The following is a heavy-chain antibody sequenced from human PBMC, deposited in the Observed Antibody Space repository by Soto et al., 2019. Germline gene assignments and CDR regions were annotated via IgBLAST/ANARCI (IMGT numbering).Heavy chain of an antibody. D-gene: IGHD2-15*01. CDR3: ARVPSRDGYCSGGSCYYYYGMDV. CDR1: GFTFSSYW. CDR2: IKQDGSEK. V-gene: IGHV3-7*03. J-gene: IGHJ6*02. Sequence: GGSLRLSCAASGFTFSSYWMSWVRQAPGKGLEWVADIKQDGSEKYYVDSVKGRFTISRDNAKNSLYLQMNSLRAEDTAVYYCARVPSRDGYCSGGSCYYYYGMDVWGQGTTVTVSS.